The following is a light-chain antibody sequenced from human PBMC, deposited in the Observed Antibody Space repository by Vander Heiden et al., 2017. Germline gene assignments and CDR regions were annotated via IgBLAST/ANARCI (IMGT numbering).Light chain of an antibody. CDR1: QSISSY. CDR2: AAS. V-gene: IGKV1-39*01. CDR3: QQSDSTPNT. Sequence: DIPPTPRPSSLSASVGDRVTSTCRVSQSISSYLNWYQQNPGKAPKLLIYAASSSHSGVPSRFSGSGSGTDFTLTISMVHAEDFATYYCQQSDSTPNTFGQGTKLEIK. J-gene: IGKJ2*01.